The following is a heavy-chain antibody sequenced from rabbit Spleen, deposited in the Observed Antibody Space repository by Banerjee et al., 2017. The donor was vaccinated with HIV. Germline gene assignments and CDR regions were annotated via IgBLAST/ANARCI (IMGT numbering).Heavy chain of an antibody. CDR3: ARDLADVIGWNFGW. Sequence: QEQLVESGGGLVQPEGSLTLTCTASGFSLGSSYWISWVRQAPGKGLEWIACIYAGSRRTTSYASWAKGRFSISKTSSTTVTLQMTSLTAADTATYFCARDLADVIGWNFGWWGQGTLVTVS. J-gene: IGHJ3*01. CDR1: GFSLGSSYW. V-gene: IGHV1S45*01. D-gene: IGHD4-1*01. CDR2: IYAGSRRTT.